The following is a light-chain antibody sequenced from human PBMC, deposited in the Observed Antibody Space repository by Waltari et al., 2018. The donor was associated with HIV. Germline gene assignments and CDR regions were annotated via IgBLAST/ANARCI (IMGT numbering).Light chain of an antibody. CDR1: QSVNSN. J-gene: IGKJ1*01. CDR3: HHYNNWRET. Sequence: EILMTQFPATLSVSPGERATLSCRASQSVNSNLAWYQQKPGQTPRLLIYGTSTRATDIPARFSGSGSWTEFTLTISSLQSEDFAVYYCHHYNNWRETFGQGTKVEIK. CDR2: GTS. V-gene: IGKV3-15*01.